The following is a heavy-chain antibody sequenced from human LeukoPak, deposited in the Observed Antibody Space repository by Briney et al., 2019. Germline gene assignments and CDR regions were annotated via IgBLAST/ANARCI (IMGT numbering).Heavy chain of an antibody. CDR3: AREGQGGNAFDI. Sequence: PGGSLRLSCAASGFTFSSYAMHRVRQAPGKGLEWVAVISYDGSNEYYADSVKGRFTISRDNSKNTLYVQMNSLRAEDTAVYYCAREGQGGNAFDIWGQGTMVTVSS. J-gene: IGHJ3*02. CDR1: GFTFSSYA. V-gene: IGHV3-30*04. D-gene: IGHD1-26*01. CDR2: ISYDGSNE.